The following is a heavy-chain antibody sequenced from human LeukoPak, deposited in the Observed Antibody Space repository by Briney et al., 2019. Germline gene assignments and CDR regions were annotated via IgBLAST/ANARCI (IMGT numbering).Heavy chain of an antibody. CDR2: IIPIFGTA. D-gene: IGHD6-19*01. CDR3: ARRVSYSSGCPLLDL. V-gene: IGHV1-69*06. Sequence: SVKVSCKASGGTFSSYAISWVRQAPGQGLEWMGGIIPIFGTANYAQKFQGRVTITADKSTSTAYMELSSLRSEDTAVYYCARRVSYSSGCPLLDLWGRGTLVTVSS. CDR1: GGTFSSYA. J-gene: IGHJ2*01.